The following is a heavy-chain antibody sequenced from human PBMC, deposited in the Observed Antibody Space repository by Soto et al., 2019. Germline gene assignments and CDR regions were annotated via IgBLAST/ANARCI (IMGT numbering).Heavy chain of an antibody. Sequence: GESLKISCKGSGYSFTSYWISWVRQMPGKGLEWMGRIDPSDSYTNYSPSFQGQVTISADKSISTAYLQWSSLKASDTAMYYCARQSGSYYGYYYYGMDVWGQGTTVTVSS. J-gene: IGHJ6*02. CDR2: IDPSDSYT. D-gene: IGHD1-26*01. CDR1: GYSFTSYW. V-gene: IGHV5-10-1*04. CDR3: ARQSGSYYGYYYYGMDV.